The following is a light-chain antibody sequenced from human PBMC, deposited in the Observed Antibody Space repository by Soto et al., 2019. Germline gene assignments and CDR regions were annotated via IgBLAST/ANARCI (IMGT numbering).Light chain of an antibody. CDR1: GSDVGGYNF. CDR3: CSYASSSTRVI. CDR2: DVN. Sequence: QSALTQPASVSGSPGQSITISCTGTGSDVGGYNFVSWYQQHPGKAPKLMIYDVNIRPSGVPNRFSGSKSGNTASLTISGLQAEDEADYYCCSYASSSTRVIFGGGTKVTVL. V-gene: IGLV2-14*03. J-gene: IGLJ2*01.